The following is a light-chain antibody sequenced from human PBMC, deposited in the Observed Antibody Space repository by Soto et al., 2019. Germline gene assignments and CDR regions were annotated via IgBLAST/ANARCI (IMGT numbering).Light chain of an antibody. CDR3: QQYHNWPPQYT. J-gene: IGKJ2*01. CDR2: GAS. Sequence: EIVMTQSPATLSVSPGERATLSCRASQTISSNFAWYQQKPGQGPRLLIHGASTRATGVPARFSGSGSGTEFALTISSRQGEDLAVYYCQQYHNWPPQYTFGQGTKLQIK. CDR1: QTISSN. V-gene: IGKV3-15*01.